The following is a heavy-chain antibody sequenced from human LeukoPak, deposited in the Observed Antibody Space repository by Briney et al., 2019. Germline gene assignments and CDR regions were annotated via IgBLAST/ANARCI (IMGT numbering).Heavy chain of an antibody. Sequence: SVKVSCKASGGTFSTYAINWMRQAPGHGLEWMGRIIPILSQVNYAQKFQGRVSITADESTSTAYMDLSSLRSEDTAVYYCVTGGAYRDAFDIWGQGTMVIVSS. J-gene: IGHJ3*02. V-gene: IGHV1-69*11. CDR1: GGTFSTYA. CDR3: VTGGAYRDAFDI. D-gene: IGHD3-10*01. CDR2: IIPILSQV.